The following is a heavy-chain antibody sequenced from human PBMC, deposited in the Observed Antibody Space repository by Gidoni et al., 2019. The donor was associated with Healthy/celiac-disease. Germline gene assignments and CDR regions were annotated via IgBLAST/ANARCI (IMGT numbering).Heavy chain of an antibody. Sequence: QVQLVQSGAEVKKPGSSVKVSCKASGGPFSSYAISWVRQAPGQGLERMGRIIPILGIANYAQKFQGRVTMTADKSTSTAYMEMSSLRHEDTAVYYCATTDTVTQNFDYWGQGTLVTVSS. D-gene: IGHD4-4*01. CDR1: GGPFSSYA. CDR2: IIPILGIA. CDR3: ATTDTVTQNFDY. J-gene: IGHJ4*02. V-gene: IGHV1-69*04.